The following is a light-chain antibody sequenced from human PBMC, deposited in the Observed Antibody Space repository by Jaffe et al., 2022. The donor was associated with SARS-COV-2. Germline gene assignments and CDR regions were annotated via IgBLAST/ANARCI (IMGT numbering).Light chain of an antibody. Sequence: QSALTQPASVSGSPGQSITISCTGTSSDVGGFNYVSWYQQHPGTAPKLMIYDVNNRPSGFSNRFSGSKSGNTASLTISGLQAEDEADYYCSSYTSSSTLGPYVFGTGTKVTVL. V-gene: IGLV2-14*01. CDR3: SSYTSSSTLGPYV. J-gene: IGLJ1*01. CDR1: SSDVGGFNY. CDR2: DVN.